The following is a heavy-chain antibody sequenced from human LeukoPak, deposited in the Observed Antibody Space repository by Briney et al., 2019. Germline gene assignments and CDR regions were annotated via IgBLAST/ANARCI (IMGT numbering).Heavy chain of an antibody. CDR1: GFTFSSYN. J-gene: IGHJ3*02. D-gene: IGHD3-22*01. V-gene: IGHV3-21*04. CDR2: ISTSSTYI. CDR3: AKTTYYYDSSGYPDAFDI. Sequence: GGSLRLSCAASGFTFSSYNMNWVRQAPGRGLEWVSSISTSSTYIYYTDSVKGRFTISRDNAKNSLYLQMNSLRAEDTAVYYCAKTTYYYDSSGYPDAFDIWGQGTMVTVSS.